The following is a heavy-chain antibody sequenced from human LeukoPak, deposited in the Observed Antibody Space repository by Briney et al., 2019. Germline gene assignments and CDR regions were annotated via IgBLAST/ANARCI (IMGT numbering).Heavy chain of an antibody. Sequence: SATLSLTCTVSGGSISSYYWSWIRPPPGKGLEWIGYIYYSGSTNYNPSLKSRVTISVDTSKNQFSLKLSSVTAADTAVYYCARVATLSKRYYFDYWGQGTLVTVSS. CDR3: ARVATLSKRYYFDY. CDR1: GGSISSYY. V-gene: IGHV4-59*01. CDR2: IYYSGST. J-gene: IGHJ4*02.